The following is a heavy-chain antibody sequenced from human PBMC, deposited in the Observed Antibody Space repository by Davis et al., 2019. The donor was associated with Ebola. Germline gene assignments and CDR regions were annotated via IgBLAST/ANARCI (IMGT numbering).Heavy chain of an antibody. CDR1: GGSISSYY. V-gene: IGHV4-59*08. J-gene: IGHJ4*02. Sequence: MPSETLSLTCTVSGGSISSYYWSWIRQPPGKGLEWIGYIYYSGSTNYNPSLKSRVTISVDTSKNQFSLKLSSVTAADTAVYYCASIAGFDYWGQGTLVTVSS. D-gene: IGHD6-13*01. CDR3: ASIAGFDY. CDR2: IYYSGST.